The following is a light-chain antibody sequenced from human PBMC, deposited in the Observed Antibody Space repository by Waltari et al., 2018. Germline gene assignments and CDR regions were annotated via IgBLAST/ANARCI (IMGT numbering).Light chain of an antibody. V-gene: IGKV1-8*01. Sequence: AIGMTQSPATCSASTGGRGTITCRARQGISRYLAWYEQKPGKARKLLIYAASPLQSGVPSRFSGRGAGTDFTLTISCLQSADFATYYCQPSYRYPRTFGQGTKVEIK. J-gene: IGKJ1*01. CDR1: QGISRY. CDR2: AAS. CDR3: QPSYRYPRT.